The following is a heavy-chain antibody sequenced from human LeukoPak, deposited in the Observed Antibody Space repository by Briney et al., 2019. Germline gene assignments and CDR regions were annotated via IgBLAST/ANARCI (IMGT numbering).Heavy chain of an antibody. Sequence: GGSLRLSCAASGFTFSSYAMHWVRQAPGKGLEYVSGISSNGGGTYYANSVKGRFTISRDNSKNTLYLQMGSLRAEDMAVYYCAREANLFIDYWGQGTLVTVSS. D-gene: IGHD1-7*01. CDR2: ISSNGGGT. V-gene: IGHV3-64*01. J-gene: IGHJ4*02. CDR3: AREANLFIDY. CDR1: GFTFSSYA.